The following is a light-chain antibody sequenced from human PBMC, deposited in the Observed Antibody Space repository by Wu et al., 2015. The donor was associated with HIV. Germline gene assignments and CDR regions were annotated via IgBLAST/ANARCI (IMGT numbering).Light chain of an antibody. CDR2: QAS. CDR1: QSVGDS. V-gene: IGKV1-5*03. Sequence: DIQMTQSPSTLSASVGDSVSFSCRASQSVGDSLAWYQQRPGEAPKVLIYQASTLDDGIPSRFSGTGYGTGFTLSISSLQPDDFASYYCQQYKNYPYTFGRGP. CDR3: QQYKNYPYT. J-gene: IGKJ2*01.